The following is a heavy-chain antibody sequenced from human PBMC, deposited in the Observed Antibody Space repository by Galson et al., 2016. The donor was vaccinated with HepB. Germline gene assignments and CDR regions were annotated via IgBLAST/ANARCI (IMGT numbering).Heavy chain of an antibody. CDR2: LYSGGST. CDR1: GFIVSSND. Sequence: SLRLSCAASGFIVSSNDMSWVRQAPGKGLEWVLVLYSGGSTYYADSVKGRFTISRGNSKNTLYLQMNSLGAEDTAIYYCAVRYSSIWYFQHWGRGTLVSVSS. J-gene: IGHJ1*01. D-gene: IGHD6-13*01. V-gene: IGHV3-53*01. CDR3: AVRYSSIWYFQH.